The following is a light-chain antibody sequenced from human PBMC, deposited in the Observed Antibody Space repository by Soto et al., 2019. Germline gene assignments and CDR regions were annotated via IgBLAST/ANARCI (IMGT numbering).Light chain of an antibody. V-gene: IGKV3-20*01. J-gene: IGKJ3*01. CDR2: GAS. CDR3: QQYGSSRLVT. Sequence: EIVLTQSPGTLSLSPGERATLSCRASQSVSSSYLAWYQQKPGQAPRLLIYGASSRATSIPDRFSGSGSGTDFTLTISRLEPEDFAVYYWQQYGSSRLVTFGPGTKVDIK. CDR1: QSVSSSY.